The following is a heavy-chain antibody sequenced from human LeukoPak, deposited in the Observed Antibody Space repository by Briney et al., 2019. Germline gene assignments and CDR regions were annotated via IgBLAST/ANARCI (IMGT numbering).Heavy chain of an antibody. D-gene: IGHD3-22*01. CDR2: INPSGGST. J-gene: IGHJ4*02. CDR3: ARDSYDSSDPKYYFDY. V-gene: IGHV1-46*01. CDR1: GYTFTSYY. Sequence: ASVKVSCKASGYTFTSYYMHWVRQAPGQGLEWIGIINPSGGSTSYAQKFQGRVTMTRDTSTSTVYMELSSLRSEDTAVYYCARDSYDSSDPKYYFDYWGQGTLVTVSS.